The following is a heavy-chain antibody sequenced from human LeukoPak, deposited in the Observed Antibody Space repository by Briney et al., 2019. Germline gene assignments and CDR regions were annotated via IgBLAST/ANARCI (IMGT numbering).Heavy chain of an antibody. CDR1: GFTVSSNY. CDR2: ISYDGSNK. D-gene: IGHD3-16*02. V-gene: IGHV3-30-3*01. Sequence: GGSLRLSCAASGFTVSSNYMSWVRQAPGKGLEWVAVISYDGSNKYYADSVKGRFTISRDNSKNTLYLQMNSLRAEDTAVYYCARDPRPLYYDDAFDIWGQGTMVTVSS. CDR3: ARDPRPLYYDDAFDI. J-gene: IGHJ3*02.